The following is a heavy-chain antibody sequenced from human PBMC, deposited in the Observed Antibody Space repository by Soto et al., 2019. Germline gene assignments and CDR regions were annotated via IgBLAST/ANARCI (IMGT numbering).Heavy chain of an antibody. J-gene: IGHJ4*02. D-gene: IGHD3-22*01. CDR1: GYTFTSYA. V-gene: IGHV1-3*01. Sequence: ASVKVSCKASGYTFTSYAMHWVRQAPGQRLEWMGWINAGNGNTKYSQKFQGRVTITRDTSASTAYMELSSLRSEDTAVYYCARNYLTYSYDSSGPDYWGQGTLVTVSS. CDR2: INAGNGNT. CDR3: ARNYLTYSYDSSGPDY.